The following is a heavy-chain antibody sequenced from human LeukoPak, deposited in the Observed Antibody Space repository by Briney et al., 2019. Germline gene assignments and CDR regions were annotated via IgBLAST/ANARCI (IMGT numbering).Heavy chain of an antibody. V-gene: IGHV3-9*01. Sequence: GGSLRLSCAASGFTFDDYGMHWVRQAPGKGLEWVSGISWNSGSTAYADSVKGRFTISRDNAKNSLYLQMNSLRAEDTAFYYCAKDIGPRHYCSTTSCFEGPLGYYYYGMDVWGQGTTVSVSS. CDR3: AKDIGPRHYCSTTSCFEGPLGYYYYGMDV. CDR2: ISWNSGST. D-gene: IGHD2-2*01. CDR1: GFTFDDYG. J-gene: IGHJ6*02.